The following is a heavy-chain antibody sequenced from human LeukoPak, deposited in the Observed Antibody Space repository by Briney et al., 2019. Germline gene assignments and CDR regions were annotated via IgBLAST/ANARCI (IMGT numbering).Heavy chain of an antibody. D-gene: IGHD4-23*01. CDR1: GFPFGNEA. Sequence: GGSLRLSCAASGFPFGNEAVGWVRQAPERGLEWVSTISPGGGTTYYADSVKGRFTISRDSSRNTLFVQMNSLSAEDTAVYYCARGGGNEVPDYWGQGTLVTVSS. CDR3: ARGGGNEVPDY. J-gene: IGHJ4*02. CDR2: ISPGGGTT. V-gene: IGHV3-23*01.